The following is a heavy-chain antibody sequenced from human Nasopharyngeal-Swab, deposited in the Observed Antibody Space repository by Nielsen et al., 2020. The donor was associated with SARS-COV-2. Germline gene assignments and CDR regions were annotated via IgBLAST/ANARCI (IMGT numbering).Heavy chain of an antibody. Sequence: SETLSLTCSVSGGSISSHYWSWIRQPPGKGLEWIGYIYYSGTTNYSPSLKSRVTISLDTSKTHFSLKVVSVTAADMAMYYCARVGGLGNDNKGAFDIWGQGIMVTVSS. CDR2: IYYSGTT. J-gene: IGHJ3*02. D-gene: IGHD1-1*01. CDR1: GGSISSHY. V-gene: IGHV4-59*11. CDR3: ARVGGLGNDNKGAFDI.